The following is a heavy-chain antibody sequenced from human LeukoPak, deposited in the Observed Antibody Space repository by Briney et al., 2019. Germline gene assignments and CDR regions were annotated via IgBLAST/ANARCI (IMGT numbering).Heavy chain of an antibody. D-gene: IGHD4-17*01. CDR1: AYSISSDYY. V-gene: IGHV4-38-2*01. CDR2: IYQSVST. CDR3: ARNKSTVTTSRHDAFDI. Sequence: PSETLSLTCAVSAYSISSDYYWGWIRQPSGKGLEWIGSIYQSVSTYYNPSLKSRVTISVDTSKNQFSLKLSSVTAADTAVYYCARNKSTVTTSRHDAFDIWGQGTMVTVSS. J-gene: IGHJ3*02.